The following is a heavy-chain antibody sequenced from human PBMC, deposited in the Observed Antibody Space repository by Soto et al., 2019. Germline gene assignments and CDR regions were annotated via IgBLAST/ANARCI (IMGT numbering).Heavy chain of an antibody. CDR3: TSASNTTPTYYYDSSGYYPGMDV. Sequence: GGSLRLSCAASAFTFSDHYMDWVRQAPGKGLEWVGRTRNKANSYTTEYAASVKGRFTISRDDSKNLLYLQMNSLKTEDTAVYYCTSASNTTPTYYYDSSGYYPGMDVWVQGTTVTVSS. J-gene: IGHJ6*02. D-gene: IGHD3-22*01. CDR2: TRNKANSYTT. V-gene: IGHV3-72*01. CDR1: AFTFSDHY.